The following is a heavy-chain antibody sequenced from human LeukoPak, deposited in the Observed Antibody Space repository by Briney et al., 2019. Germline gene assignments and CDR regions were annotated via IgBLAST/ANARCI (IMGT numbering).Heavy chain of an antibody. V-gene: IGHV4-59*11. Sequence: SETLSLTCTVSGGSINSLYWSWIRQPPGKGLEWIGYVFYPGSTNYNPSLKSRVTMSLDTSRDQFSLRLTSVTAADTAIYYCASRPADSTWYGVFDYWSQGTLVTVSS. J-gene: IGHJ4*02. CDR2: VFYPGST. CDR1: GGSINSLY. D-gene: IGHD6-13*01. CDR3: ASRPADSTWYGVFDY.